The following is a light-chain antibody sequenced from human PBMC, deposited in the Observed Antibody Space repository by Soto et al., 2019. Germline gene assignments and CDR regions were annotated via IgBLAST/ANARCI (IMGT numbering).Light chain of an antibody. J-gene: IGLJ1*01. Sequence: QSVLTQPPSVSSAPGHKVTISCSGSSSNIENNYLSWYQQLPGTAPKLLIYDNNKRPSGIPDRFSGSKSGTSATLGITGLQTGDEADYYCGTWDRGLTDYVFGAGTKVTVL. CDR2: DNN. CDR3: GTWDRGLTDYV. CDR1: SSNIENNY. V-gene: IGLV1-51*01.